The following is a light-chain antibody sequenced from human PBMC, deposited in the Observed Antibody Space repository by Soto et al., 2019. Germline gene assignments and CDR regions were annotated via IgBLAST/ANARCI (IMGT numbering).Light chain of an antibody. CDR1: QSISTR. J-gene: IGKJ2*01. V-gene: IGKV1-5*01. Sequence: DIQMTQSPSTLSASVGDRVTITCRASQSISTRLAWYQQKPGKAPNLLIYDVSSLESGVPSRFRGGGSGTELTLTISSLQPDDFATYYCQQYNSYPRTFGQGTKLEIK. CDR2: DVS. CDR3: QQYNSYPRT.